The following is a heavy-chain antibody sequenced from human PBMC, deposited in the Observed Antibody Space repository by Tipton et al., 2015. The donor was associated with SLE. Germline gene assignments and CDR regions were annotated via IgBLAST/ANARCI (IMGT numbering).Heavy chain of an antibody. CDR2: VYFDGST. V-gene: IGHV4-59*08. D-gene: IGHD2-8*02. CDR3: ARRGVVSRFDP. CDR1: ADSFTHYH. J-gene: IGHJ5*02. Sequence: TLSLTCTVSADSFTHYHWSWIRQSPGKGLEWIGYVYFDGSTNYNPSLKSRATISVDTSKNQCFLKLNSVTAADTAVYYCARRGVVSRFDPWGQGTLVTVSS.